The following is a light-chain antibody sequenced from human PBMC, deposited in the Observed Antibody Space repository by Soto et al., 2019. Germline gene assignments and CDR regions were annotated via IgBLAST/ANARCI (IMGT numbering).Light chain of an antibody. CDR2: DAS. V-gene: IGKV1-5*01. CDR1: QSISSW. J-gene: IGKJ1*01. Sequence: DIQMTQSPSTLSASVGDRVTITCRASQSISSWLAWYQQKPGKAPKLLIYDASSLESGVPSRFSGRGSGTEFTLAISSPQPDGFATYYCQQYNSYSRKTVGQGTKVEIK. CDR3: QQYNSYSRKT.